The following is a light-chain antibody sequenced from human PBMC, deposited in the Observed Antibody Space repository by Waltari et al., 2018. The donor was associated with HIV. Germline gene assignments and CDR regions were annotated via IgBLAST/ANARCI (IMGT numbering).Light chain of an antibody. CDR2: AVT. V-gene: IGLV2-11*01. J-gene: IGLJ1*01. Sequence: QSALTQPRSVSGSPGQSVTISCTGTSSEVGGYNYVSWYQQHPGNAPKLMIYAVTHRPSGVPDRFSGSKSGNPASLTISGLQAEDEADYYCCSYAGSYTYVFGTGTKVTVL. CDR1: SSEVGGYNY. CDR3: CSYAGSYTYV.